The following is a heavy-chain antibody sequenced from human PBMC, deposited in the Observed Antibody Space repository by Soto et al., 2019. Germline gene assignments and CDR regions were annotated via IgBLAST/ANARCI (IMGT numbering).Heavy chain of an antibody. Sequence: QVQLVQSGAEVKKPGSSVKVSCKASGGTFSSYAISWVRQAPGQGLEWMVGSIPIFGTANYAQKFQGRVTITADESTSTAYMELSSLRSEDTAVYYCAGRVRGPDYYYYYGMDVWGQGTTVTVSS. CDR1: GGTFSSYA. D-gene: IGHD2-15*01. CDR2: SIPIFGTA. CDR3: AGRVRGPDYYYYYGMDV. V-gene: IGHV1-69*01. J-gene: IGHJ6*02.